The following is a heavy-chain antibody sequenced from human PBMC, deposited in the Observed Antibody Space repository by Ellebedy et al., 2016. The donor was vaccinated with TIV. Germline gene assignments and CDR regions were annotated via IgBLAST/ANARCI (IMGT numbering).Heavy chain of an antibody. CDR2: IFYSGST. CDR1: GDSLSGSNYY. J-gene: IGHJ4*02. CDR3: AGDYGAYFDY. D-gene: IGHD4-17*01. V-gene: IGHV4-61*05. Sequence: SETLSLTCTVSGDSLSGSNYYWGWIRQPPGKGLEWIGYIFYSGSTNYSPSLKSRVTISLDTSKNQFSLKLNSVTAADTAVYYCAGDYGAYFDYWGQGTLVTVSS.